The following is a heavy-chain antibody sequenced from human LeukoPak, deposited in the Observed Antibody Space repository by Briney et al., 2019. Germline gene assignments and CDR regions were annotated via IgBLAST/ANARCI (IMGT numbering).Heavy chain of an antibody. J-gene: IGHJ4*02. CDR3: ARYSESSHAIDF. V-gene: IGHV3-7*02. Sequence: GGSLRLSCAASGFTFSTYWMSWVRQAPGKGLEWVASISQDGSAKYYADSVKGRFIISRNNHGNTLYLQMNSLRAEDTALNYCARYSESSHAIDFWGQGTLVTVSS. CDR1: GFTFSTYW. D-gene: IGHD6-13*01. CDR2: ISQDGSAK.